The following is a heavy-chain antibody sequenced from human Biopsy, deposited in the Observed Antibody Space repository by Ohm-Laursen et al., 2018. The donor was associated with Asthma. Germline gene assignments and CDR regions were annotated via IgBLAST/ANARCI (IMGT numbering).Heavy chain of an antibody. D-gene: IGHD3-16*01. V-gene: IGHV4-30-4*01. J-gene: IGHJ4*02. CDR1: GGSISSGAYY. CDR3: ARQGGLERYFDY. Sequence: SQTLFLTCTVSGGSISSGAYYWSWVRQPPGKGLEWIGYIYYIGSTYYNPSLKSRVAISLDTSKNQFSLKLSSVTAADTAVYFCARQGGLERYFDYWGQGTLVTVSS. CDR2: IYYIGST.